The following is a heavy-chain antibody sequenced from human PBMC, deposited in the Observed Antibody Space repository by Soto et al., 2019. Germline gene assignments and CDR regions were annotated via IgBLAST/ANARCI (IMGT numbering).Heavy chain of an antibody. CDR2: ISWNSINI. J-gene: IGHJ4*02. V-gene: IGHV3-9*01. CDR1: GFTFDDYA. D-gene: IGHD6-13*01. Sequence: PGGSLRLSCAASGFTFDDYAMHWVRQTPGKGPEWVSGISWNSINIDYADSVKGRFTISRDNAKNFLYLQMNSLRAEDTAVYYCAKNQGSSTGQPFDYWGQGALVTVSS. CDR3: AKNQGSSTGQPFDY.